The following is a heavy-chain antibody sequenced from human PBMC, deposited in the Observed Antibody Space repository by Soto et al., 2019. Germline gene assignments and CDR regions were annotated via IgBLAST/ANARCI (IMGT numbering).Heavy chain of an antibody. CDR2: IYWDDDK. CDR3: AHKAGQGANWRVGWFDP. D-gene: IGHD1-1*01. CDR1: GFSLSTSGVG. Sequence: QITLKESGPTLVKPTQTLTLTCTFSGFSLSTSGVGVGWIRQPPGKALEWLALIYWDDDKRYSPSLKSRLTITKDTSKNQVVLTMTNMDPVDTATYYCAHKAGQGANWRVGWFDPWGQGTLVTVSS. V-gene: IGHV2-5*02. J-gene: IGHJ5*02.